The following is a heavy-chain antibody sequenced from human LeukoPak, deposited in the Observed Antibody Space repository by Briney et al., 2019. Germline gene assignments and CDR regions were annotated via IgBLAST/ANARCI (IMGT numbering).Heavy chain of an antibody. CDR1: GRSFSGYY. D-gene: IGHD3-3*01. CDR3: ARGPYYDFWSGFPNYFDY. V-gene: IGHV4-34*01. J-gene: IGHJ4*02. Sequence: PSETLSLTCAVYGRSFSGYYWSWIRQPPGKGLEWIGEINHSGSTNYNPSLKSRVTISVDTSKNQFSLKLSSVTAADTAVYYCARGPYYDFWSGFPNYFDYWGQGTLVTVSS. CDR2: INHSGST.